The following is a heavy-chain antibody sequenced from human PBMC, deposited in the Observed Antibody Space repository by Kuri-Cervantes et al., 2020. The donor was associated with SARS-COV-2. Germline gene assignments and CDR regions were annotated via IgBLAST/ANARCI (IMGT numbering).Heavy chain of an antibody. J-gene: IGHJ4*02. V-gene: IGHV1-18*01. D-gene: IGHD2-21*01. CDR2: ISAYNGNT. Sequence: ASVNVSCKASGYTFTSYGISWVRQAPGQGLEWMGWISAYNGNTNYAQKLQGRVTMTTVTSTSTAYMELRSLTSEDTAIYYCYCAPKEGFDSWGQGTLVTVSS. CDR1: GYTFTSYG. CDR3: YCAPKEGFDS.